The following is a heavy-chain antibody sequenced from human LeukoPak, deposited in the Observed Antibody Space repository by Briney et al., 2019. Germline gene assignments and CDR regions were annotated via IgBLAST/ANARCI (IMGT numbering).Heavy chain of an antibody. CDR3: ARLGGSGSYYRDYFDY. V-gene: IGHV5-51*01. CDR2: IYPGDSDT. J-gene: IGHJ4*02. CDR1: GYSFTSYR. Sequence: GESLKISCKGSGYSFTSYRIGWVRQMPGKGLEWMGIIYPGDSDTRYSPSFQGQVTISADKSISTAYLQWSSLKASDTAMYYCARLGGSGSYYRDYFDYWGQGTLVTVSS. D-gene: IGHD3-10*01.